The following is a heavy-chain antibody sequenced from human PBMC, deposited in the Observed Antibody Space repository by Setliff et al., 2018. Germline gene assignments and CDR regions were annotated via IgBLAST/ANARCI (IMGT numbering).Heavy chain of an antibody. CDR1: GITFRTYS. V-gene: IGHV3-48*04. CDR3: ARGSSSYDY. Sequence: GGSLRLSCAASGITFRTYSLNWVRQAPGRGLEWISFISSDSRTTYYADSVKGRFTISRDNAKNSLYLQMNSLRAEDTAVYYCARGSSSYDYWGQGTLVTVSS. CDR2: ISSDSRTT. D-gene: IGHD6-6*01. J-gene: IGHJ4*02.